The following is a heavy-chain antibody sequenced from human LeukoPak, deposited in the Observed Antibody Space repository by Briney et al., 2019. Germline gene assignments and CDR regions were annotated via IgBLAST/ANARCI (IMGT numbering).Heavy chain of an antibody. CDR2: ISSGTSSTSTI. V-gene: IGHV3-48*02. J-gene: IGHJ3*02. Sequence: PGGSLRLSCAASGFTFSSYSMNWVRQAPGKGLEWVSYISSGTSSTSTIYYADSVKGRFTISRDNAKNSLYLQMNSLRDEDTAVYFCAREGHTSGFCGAFDIWGQGTTVTISS. CDR3: AREGHTSGFCGAFDI. CDR1: GFTFSSYS. D-gene: IGHD5-12*01.